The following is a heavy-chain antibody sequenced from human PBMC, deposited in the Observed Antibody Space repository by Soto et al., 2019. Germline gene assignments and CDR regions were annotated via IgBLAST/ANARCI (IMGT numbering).Heavy chain of an antibody. D-gene: IGHD6-19*01. CDR2: ISGSGDYT. Sequence: EVHLLESGGGLVQPGGSLRLSCAASGLTFSSFAMSWLRQAPGKGPEWVSAISGSGDYTFYADSVQGRFSISRDNSKDTLYLQMNSLRGEDTAVYYCAKEAAVVGTGYLDYWGQGTLVTVSS. CDR3: AKEAAVVGTGYLDY. J-gene: IGHJ4*02. CDR1: GLTFSSFA. V-gene: IGHV3-23*01.